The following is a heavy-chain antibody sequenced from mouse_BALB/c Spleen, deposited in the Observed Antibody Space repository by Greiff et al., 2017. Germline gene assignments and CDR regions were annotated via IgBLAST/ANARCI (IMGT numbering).Heavy chain of an antibody. V-gene: IGHV2-6-7*01. CDR1: GFSLTGYG. J-gene: IGHJ3*01. CDR3: DRDSNYGSFAD. D-gene: IGHD2-5*01. Sequence: VQLVESGPGLVAPSQSLSITCTVPGFSLTGYGVHWVRQSPGKGLEWLGMLWGNGSTDYNSALKTRLSISKDNSKGQVFLKMNSLQTDDTGRYYCDRDSNYGSFADWGQGTLVTVSA. CDR2: LWGNGST.